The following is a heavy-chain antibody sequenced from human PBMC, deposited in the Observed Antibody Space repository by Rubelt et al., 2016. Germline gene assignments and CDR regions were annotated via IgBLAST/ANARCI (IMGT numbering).Heavy chain of an antibody. CDR2: INHSGST. Sequence: QVQLQQWGAGLLKPSETLSLTCAVYGGSFSGYYWSWIRQPPGKGLEWIGEINHSGSTNYNPSLKSRVPIAVDTSQDQFCLERRFVTAADTAVYYCARGKEGLGVTMMDYWGQGTLVTVSS. V-gene: IGHV4-34*01. D-gene: IGHD3-22*01. CDR3: ARGKEGLGVTMMDY. J-gene: IGHJ4*02. CDR1: GGSFSGYY.